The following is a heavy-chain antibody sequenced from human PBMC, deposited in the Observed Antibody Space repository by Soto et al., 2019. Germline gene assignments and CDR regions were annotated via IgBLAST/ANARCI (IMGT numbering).Heavy chain of an antibody. CDR3: AKLGPYGSESYSFRYNWIDP. V-gene: IGHV4-61*01. Sequence: PSETLSLTCTVSGASVSSGSYYWSWIRQSPGKGLEWIGYIYYSGTTNYNPSLRSRVTMSVGTSMNQLFLKLNSVTAADTAVYHCAKLGPYGSESYSFRYNWIDPWGQGTLVTVSS. CDR1: GASVSSGSYY. CDR2: IYYSGTT. D-gene: IGHD3-10*01. J-gene: IGHJ5*02.